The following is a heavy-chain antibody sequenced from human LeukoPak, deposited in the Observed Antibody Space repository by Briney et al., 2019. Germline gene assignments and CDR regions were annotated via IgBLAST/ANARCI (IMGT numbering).Heavy chain of an antibody. D-gene: IGHD1-14*01. CDR3: AAGSRNQPYYFDY. CDR2: ISGSGGST. CDR1: GFTFSSYA. J-gene: IGHJ4*02. Sequence: GGSLRLSCAASGFTFSSYAMSWARQAPGKGLEWVSAISGSGGSTYYADSVKGRFTISRDNSKNTLYLQMNSLRAEDTAVYYCAAGSRNQPYYFDYWGQGTLVTVSS. V-gene: IGHV3-23*01.